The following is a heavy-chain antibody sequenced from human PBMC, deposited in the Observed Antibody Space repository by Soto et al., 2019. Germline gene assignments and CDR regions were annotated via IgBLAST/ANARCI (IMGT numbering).Heavy chain of an antibody. J-gene: IGHJ4*02. CDR2: INHSGST. CDR3: ARGLGGNYDSRLDY. Sequence: PSETLSLTCAVYGGSFSGYYWSWIRQPPGKGLEWIGEINHSGSTNYNPSLKSRVTISVDTSKNQFSLKLSSVTAADTAVYYCARGLGGNYDSRLDYWGQGTLVTVSS. D-gene: IGHD4-4*01. CDR1: GGSFSGYY. V-gene: IGHV4-34*01.